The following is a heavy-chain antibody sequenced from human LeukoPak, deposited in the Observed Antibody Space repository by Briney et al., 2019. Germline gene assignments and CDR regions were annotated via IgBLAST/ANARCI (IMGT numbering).Heavy chain of an antibody. J-gene: IGHJ4*02. Sequence: SVKVSCKASGGTFSSYALSWVRHAPGQGLEWMGGIIPIFGTANYAQKFQGRVTITADKSTSTAYMELSSLRSEDTAVYYCATHYDILTGRFDYWGQGTLVTVSS. CDR1: GGTFSSYA. V-gene: IGHV1-69*06. CDR3: ATHYDILTGRFDY. CDR2: IIPIFGTA. D-gene: IGHD3-9*01.